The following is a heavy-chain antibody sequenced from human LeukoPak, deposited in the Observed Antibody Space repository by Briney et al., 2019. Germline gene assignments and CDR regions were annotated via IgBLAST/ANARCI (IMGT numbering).Heavy chain of an antibody. CDR3: ARWLYSPDV. J-gene: IGHJ6*04. V-gene: IGHV4-34*01. CDR2: INHSGST. D-gene: IGHD6-13*01. CDR1: GGSFSGYY. Sequence: PSETLSLTCAVYGGSFSGYYWSWIRQPPGKGLEWIGEINHSGSTNYNPSLKSRVTISVDTSKNQFSLKLSSVTAADTAVYYCARWLYSPDVWGKGTTVTLSS.